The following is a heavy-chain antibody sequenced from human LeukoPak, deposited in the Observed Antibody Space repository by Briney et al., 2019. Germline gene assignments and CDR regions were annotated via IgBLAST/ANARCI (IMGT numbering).Heavy chain of an antibody. CDR2: IYYSGST. V-gene: IGHV4-31*03. CDR1: GGSISSGGYY. D-gene: IGHD3-10*01. J-gene: IGHJ4*02. Sequence: PSETLSLTCTVSGGSISSGGYYWSWIRQHPGKGLEWIGYIYYSGSTYYNPSLKSRVTISVDTSKNQFSLKLSSVTAADTAVYYCARSEPPPRKWGSGSSKPISPYYFDYWGQGTLVTVSS. CDR3: ARSEPPPRKWGSGSSKPISPYYFDY.